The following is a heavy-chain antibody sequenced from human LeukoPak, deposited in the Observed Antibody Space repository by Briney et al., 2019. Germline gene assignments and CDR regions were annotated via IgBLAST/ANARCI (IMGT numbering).Heavy chain of an antibody. CDR2: IIPMFGTA. J-gene: IGHJ5*02. CDR3: ARDGKQAYYYDSSDYYHYNWFDP. Sequence: GASVRVSCKSSGGTFSSYAISWVRQAPGQGLEWMGGIIPMFGTANYAQKFQGRVTISADKSTSTAYMELSSLRSEDTAVYYCARDGKQAYYYDSSDYYHYNWFDPWGQGTLVTVSS. D-gene: IGHD3-22*01. V-gene: IGHV1-69*06. CDR1: GGTFSSYA.